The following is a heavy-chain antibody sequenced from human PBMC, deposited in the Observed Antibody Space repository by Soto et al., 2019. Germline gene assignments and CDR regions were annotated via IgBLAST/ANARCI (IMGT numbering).Heavy chain of an antibody. V-gene: IGHV3-30*18. Sequence: QVQLVESGGGVVQPGRSLRLSCAASVFTFNDYGMHWVRQAPGKGLEWVASMSYDERNDYYADSVKGRFTISRDNSKRTLYLQMNSLRAEDTALYYCVKEQAVGRYSAGFDAFDIWGQGTMVIVS. J-gene: IGHJ3*02. CDR1: VFTFNDYG. CDR3: VKEQAVGRYSAGFDAFDI. D-gene: IGHD1-26*01. CDR2: MSYDERND.